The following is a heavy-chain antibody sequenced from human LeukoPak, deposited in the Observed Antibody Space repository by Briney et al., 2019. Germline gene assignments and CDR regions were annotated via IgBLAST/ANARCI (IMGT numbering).Heavy chain of an antibody. D-gene: IGHD3-10*01. V-gene: IGHV3-74*01. J-gene: IGHJ1*01. Sequence: GGSLRLSCAASGFTFSSYWMHWVRPAPGKGLVWVSRINSDGSSTSYADSVKGRFTISRDNAKNTLYLQMNSLRAEDTAVYYCARGQGIYYGSQRAEYFQHWGQGTLVTVSS. CDR2: INSDGSST. CDR3: ARGQGIYYGSQRAEYFQH. CDR1: GFTFSSYW.